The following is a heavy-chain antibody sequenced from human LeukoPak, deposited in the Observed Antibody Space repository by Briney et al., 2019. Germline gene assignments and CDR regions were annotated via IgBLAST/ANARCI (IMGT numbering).Heavy chain of an antibody. V-gene: IGHV3-23*01. CDR3: AKDRSIGTYYPFDS. Sequence: PGGSLRLSCAASGFTFSSYSMNWVRQAPGKGLEWVSTVSVSGAIPYYTDSYKGRFTISRNNSKNTFYLQMSSLTAKDPAVYYCAKDRSIGTYYPFDSWGQGTLVTVSS. D-gene: IGHD1-26*01. CDR1: GFTFSSYS. CDR2: VSVSGAIP. J-gene: IGHJ4*02.